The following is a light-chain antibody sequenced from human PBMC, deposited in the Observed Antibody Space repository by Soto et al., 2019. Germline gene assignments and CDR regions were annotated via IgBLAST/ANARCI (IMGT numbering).Light chain of an antibody. CDR2: EVS. CDR1: SSDVGAYTS. Sequence: QSALTQPASVSGSPGQSITISCTGTSSDVGAYTSVSWYQQHPDKAPKLMIYEVSNRPSGVSNRFSGSKSANTASLTISGLQAEDEAHYYCTSYTSDNRSYVFGTGTKLTVL. CDR3: TSYTSDNRSYV. J-gene: IGLJ1*01. V-gene: IGLV2-14*01.